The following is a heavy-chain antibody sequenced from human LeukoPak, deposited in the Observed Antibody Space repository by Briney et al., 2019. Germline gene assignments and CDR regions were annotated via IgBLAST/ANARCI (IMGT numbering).Heavy chain of an antibody. CDR2: VIPIFGTA. D-gene: IGHD3-3*01. V-gene: IGHV1-69*13. CDR3: ARVHRRFSAWLHLDY. Sequence: SVKVSCKASGGTFSSYAISWVRQAPGQGLEWMGGVIPIFGTANYAQKFQGRVTITADESTSTAYMELSSLRSEDTAVYYCARVHRRFSAWLHLDYWGQGTLVTVSS. CDR1: GGTFSSYA. J-gene: IGHJ4*02.